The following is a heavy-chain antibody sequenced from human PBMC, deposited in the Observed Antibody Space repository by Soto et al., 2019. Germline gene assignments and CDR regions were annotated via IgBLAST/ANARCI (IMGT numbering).Heavy chain of an antibody. CDR1: GFTFSSYS. Sequence: GGSLRLSCAASGFTFSSYSMNWARQAPGKGLEWVSYISSSSSTIYYADSVKGRFTISRDNAKNSVFLQMNSLRDEDTAVYYCARWGSFAIWGQGTMVPVSS. V-gene: IGHV3-48*02. D-gene: IGHD3-16*01. CDR2: ISSSSSTI. J-gene: IGHJ3*02. CDR3: ARWGSFAI.